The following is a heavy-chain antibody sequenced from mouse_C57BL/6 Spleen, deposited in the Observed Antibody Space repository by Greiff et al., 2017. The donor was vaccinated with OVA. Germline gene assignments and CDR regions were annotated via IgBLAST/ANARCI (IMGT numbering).Heavy chain of an antibody. CDR1: GYAFTNYL. V-gene: IGHV1-54*01. Sequence: QVQLKESGAELVRPGTSVKVSCKASGYAFTNYLIEWVKQRPGQGLEWIGVINPGSGGTNYNEKFKGKATLTADKSSSTAYMQLSSLTSEDSAVYFCARRNSWYFDVWGTGTTVTVSS. CDR3: ARRNSWYFDV. CDR2: INPGSGGT. J-gene: IGHJ1*03.